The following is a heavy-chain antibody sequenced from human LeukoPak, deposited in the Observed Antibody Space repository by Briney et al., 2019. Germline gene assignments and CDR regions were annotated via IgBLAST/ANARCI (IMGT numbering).Heavy chain of an antibody. Sequence: GGSLRLSCAASGFTFSNAWMSWVRQAPGKGLEWVGRIKSKTDGGTAEYAAPVKGRFTISRDDSKNTLYLQMSSLKTEDTAVYYCTRYSSSWYYFEYWGQGTLVTGSS. CDR1: GFTFSNAW. CDR2: IKSKTDGGTA. J-gene: IGHJ4*02. D-gene: IGHD6-13*01. CDR3: TRYSSSWYYFEY. V-gene: IGHV3-15*01.